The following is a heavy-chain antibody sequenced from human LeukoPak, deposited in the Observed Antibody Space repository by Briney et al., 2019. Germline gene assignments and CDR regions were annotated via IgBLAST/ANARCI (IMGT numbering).Heavy chain of an antibody. J-gene: IGHJ4*02. CDR3: ARVDSGTYYMPFDY. D-gene: IGHD1-26*01. CDR2: IYHSGST. Sequence: SETLSLTCAVSGGSLIHYYWSWIRQPPGKGLEWIGYIYHSGSTNYNPPLKGRATISVDTSKNQISLRLSSVTAADTAVYYCARVDSGTYYMPFDYWGQGSLVTVSS. V-gene: IGHV4-59*01. CDR1: GGSLIHYY.